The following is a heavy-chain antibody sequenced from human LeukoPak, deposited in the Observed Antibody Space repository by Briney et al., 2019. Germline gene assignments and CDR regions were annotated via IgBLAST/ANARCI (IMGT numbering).Heavy chain of an antibody. CDR2: IKKDGIEK. V-gene: IGHV3-7*01. D-gene: IGHD2-2*01. CDR1: GFTLSSDW. Sequence: GGSLRLSCVVSGFTLSSDWMSWVRQAPGKGLEWVANIKKDGIEKYYVESVKGRFTISRDNAKNSLSLQMNSLRAEDTAVYYCARGRYSSRSGGYYFDIWGQGALVTVSS. CDR3: ARGRYSSRSGGYYFDI. J-gene: IGHJ4*02.